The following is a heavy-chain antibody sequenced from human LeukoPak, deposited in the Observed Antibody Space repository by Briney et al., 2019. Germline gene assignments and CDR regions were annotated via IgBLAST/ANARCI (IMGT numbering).Heavy chain of an antibody. D-gene: IGHD3-3*01. J-gene: IGHJ5*02. Sequence: SQTLSLTCAISGDSVSSNSAAWNWIRQSPSRGLEWLGRTYYRSKWYNDYAVSVKSRITINPDTSKNQFSLQLNSVTPEDTAVYYCARGSVPYDFWSGYYHNWFDPWGQGTLVTVSS. CDR2: TYYRSKWYN. V-gene: IGHV6-1*01. CDR1: GDSVSSNSAA. CDR3: ARGSVPYDFWSGYYHNWFDP.